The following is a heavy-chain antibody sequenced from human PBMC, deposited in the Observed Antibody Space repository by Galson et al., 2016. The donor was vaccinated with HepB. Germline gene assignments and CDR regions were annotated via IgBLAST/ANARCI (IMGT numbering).Heavy chain of an antibody. J-gene: IGHJ4*02. CDR2: ISGYNGNT. CDR3: ARGEHSSLLDY. CDR1: GYTFSSYG. Sequence: SVKVSCKASGYTFSSYGISWVRQAPGQGLEWMGWISGYNGNTNYAQELQGRVTMTTNTSTSTAYMELRSLRSDDTAVYYCARGEHSSLLDYWGQGTLVTVSS. V-gene: IGHV1-18*01. D-gene: IGHD6-6*01.